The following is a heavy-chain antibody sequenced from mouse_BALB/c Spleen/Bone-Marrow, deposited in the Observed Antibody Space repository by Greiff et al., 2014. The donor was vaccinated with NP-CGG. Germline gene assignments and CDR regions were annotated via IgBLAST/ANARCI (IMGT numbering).Heavy chain of an antibody. CDR2: IRLKSNNYAT. CDR1: GFTFSNYW. Sequence: ECGGGLVQPGGSMKLSCVASGFTFSNYWMNWVRQSPEKGLEWVAEIRLKSNNYATHYAESVKGRFTISRDDSKSSVYLQMNNLRAEDTGVYYCTRRDYDLFGYWGQGTLVTVSA. CDR3: TRRDYDLFGY. J-gene: IGHJ3*01. V-gene: IGHV6-6*02. D-gene: IGHD2-4*01.